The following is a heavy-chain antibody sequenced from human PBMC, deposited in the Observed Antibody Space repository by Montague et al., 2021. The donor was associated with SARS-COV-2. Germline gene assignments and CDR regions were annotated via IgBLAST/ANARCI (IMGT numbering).Heavy chain of an antibody. Sequence: SETLSLTCTVSGDSISSYYWSWIRQPAGKGLEWIGRIYTSGSTKYNPSLKSRVTMSVDTSKNQFSLKLSSVTAADTAVYYCARDHMTTMFMVYYYGMDDWGQGTTVTVSS. CDR1: GDSISSYY. CDR3: ARDHMTTMFMVYYYGMDD. V-gene: IGHV4-4*07. D-gene: IGHD5-24*01. CDR2: IYTSGST. J-gene: IGHJ6*02.